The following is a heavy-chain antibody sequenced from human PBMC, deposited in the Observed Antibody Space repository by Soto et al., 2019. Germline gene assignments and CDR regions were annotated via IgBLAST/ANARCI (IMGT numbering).Heavy chain of an antibody. D-gene: IGHD4-17*01. CDR3: ATHDYGDSALGN. V-gene: IGHV1-18*01. Sequence: ASVKVSCKASGYTFTSYGISWVRQAPGQGLEWMGWISAYNGNTNYAQKLQGRVTMTTDTSTSTAYMELRSLRSDDTAVYYCATHDYGDSALGNWGQGTLVTVSS. CDR1: GYTFTSYG. CDR2: ISAYNGNT. J-gene: IGHJ4*02.